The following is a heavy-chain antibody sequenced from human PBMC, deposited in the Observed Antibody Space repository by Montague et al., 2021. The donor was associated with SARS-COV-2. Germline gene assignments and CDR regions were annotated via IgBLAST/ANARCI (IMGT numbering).Heavy chain of an antibody. Sequence: SETLSLTCTVSGGSISSYYWSWIRQPPGKGMEWNGYMYHSGRATNNPSLTSRVTISVDTSKNHYSLQLNSVTAADTAVYYCARPVAGTLHAFDIWGQGTLVTVSS. J-gene: IGHJ3*02. V-gene: IGHV4-59*08. CDR3: ARPVAGTLHAFDI. D-gene: IGHD6-19*01. CDR1: GGSISSYY. CDR2: MYHSGRA.